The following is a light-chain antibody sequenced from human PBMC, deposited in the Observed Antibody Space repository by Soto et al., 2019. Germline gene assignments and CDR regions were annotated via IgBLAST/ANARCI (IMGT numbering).Light chain of an antibody. CDR2: EGT. CDR1: SRDIETYNL. CDR3: CSYAHSSTMV. J-gene: IGLJ2*01. Sequence: QSALTKPAAVSGSPGQSITISCTGTSRDIETYNLVSWYQQHPGKAPKLMIYEGTKRPSGVSDRFSGSKSGNTASLTISGLQAEDEAEYYCCSYAHSSTMVFGGGTKVTVL. V-gene: IGLV2-23*01.